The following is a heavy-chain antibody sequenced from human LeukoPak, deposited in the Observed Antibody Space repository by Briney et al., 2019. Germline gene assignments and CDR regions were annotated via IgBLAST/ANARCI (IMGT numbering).Heavy chain of an antibody. CDR2: ISSSSSYI. Sequence: GGSLRLSCAASGFTFSSYSMNWVRQAPGKGLEWVSSISSSSSYIYYADSVKGRFTISRDNAKNSLYLQMNSLRAEDTAVYYCARVRYSSSWTPLDAFDIWGQGTMVTVSS. V-gene: IGHV3-21*01. CDR1: GFTFSSYS. D-gene: IGHD6-13*01. CDR3: ARVRYSSSWTPLDAFDI. J-gene: IGHJ3*02.